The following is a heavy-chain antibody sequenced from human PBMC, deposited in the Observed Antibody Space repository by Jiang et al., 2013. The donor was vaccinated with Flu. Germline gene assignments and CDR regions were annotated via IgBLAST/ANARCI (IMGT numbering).Heavy chain of an antibody. CDR1: GGSINSGDYY. Sequence: GPGLVKPSQTLSLICTVSGGSINSGDYYWSWIRQQPGKGLEWIGYIYYSGSTFYNPSLKSRLTISLDTSKNQFSLRLSSVTAADTAVYYCAREEISSWFDPWGQGALVTVSS. J-gene: IGHJ5*02. CDR2: IYYSGST. V-gene: IGHV4-31*03. CDR3: AREEISSWFDP.